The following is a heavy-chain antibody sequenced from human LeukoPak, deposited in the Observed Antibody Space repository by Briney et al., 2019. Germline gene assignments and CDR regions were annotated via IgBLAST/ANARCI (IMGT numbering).Heavy chain of an antibody. CDR2: IKSKADGGTT. CDR1: GISFNNAW. J-gene: IGHJ4*02. CDR3: TTYGSGSCLD. Sequence: GGSLRLSCAASGISFNNAWMSWVRQAPGKGLEWVGRIKSKADGGTTDYAAPVKGRFTISRDESKITLYLQMNSLKTEDTAIYYCTTYGSGSCLDWGQGALVTASS. V-gene: IGHV3-15*01. D-gene: IGHD3-10*01.